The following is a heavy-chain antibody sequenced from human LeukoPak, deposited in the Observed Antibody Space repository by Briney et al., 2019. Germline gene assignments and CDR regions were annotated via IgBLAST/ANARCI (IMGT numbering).Heavy chain of an antibody. D-gene: IGHD6-13*01. Sequence: PGGSPRLSCAASGFTFSDYYMSWIRQAPGKGLEWVSYISSSGSTIYYADSVKGRFTISRDNAKNSLYLQMNSLRAEDTAVYYCARDWSYLPSGAAGENDIWGQGTMVTVSS. CDR2: ISSSGSTI. V-gene: IGHV3-11*01. J-gene: IGHJ3*02. CDR1: GFTFSDYY. CDR3: ARDWSYLPSGAAGENDI.